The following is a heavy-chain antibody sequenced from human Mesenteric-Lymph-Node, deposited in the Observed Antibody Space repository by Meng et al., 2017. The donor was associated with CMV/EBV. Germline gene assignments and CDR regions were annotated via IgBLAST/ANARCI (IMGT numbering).Heavy chain of an antibody. J-gene: IGHJ6*02. CDR2: ILSDVSTA. V-gene: IGHV3-74*01. CDR3: VRDRGGQLIFGMDV. CDR1: GFTFSAYW. D-gene: IGHD6-13*01. Sequence: GESLKISCAASGFTFSAYWLHWVRQAPGKGLVWVSRILSDVSTATYADSVKGRFTISRDNAKNMLYLQMNSLRPEDTAVYYCVRDRGGQLIFGMDVWGQGTTVTVSS.